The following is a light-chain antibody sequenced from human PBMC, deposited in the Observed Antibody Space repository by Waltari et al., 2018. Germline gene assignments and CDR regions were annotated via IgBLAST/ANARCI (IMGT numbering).Light chain of an antibody. CDR2: AAS. CDR1: QGLSKW. CDR3: QKGSSSPLI. V-gene: IGKV1-12*01. Sequence: DIQMTQSPSFVSASVGDRVTITCRASQGLSKWLAWYQQKPGKAPRLLIYAASSLHSGVPSRFSGSGSGTDFTLAISNLQPEDSGIYYCQKGSSSPLIFGGGTKVEIK. J-gene: IGKJ4*01.